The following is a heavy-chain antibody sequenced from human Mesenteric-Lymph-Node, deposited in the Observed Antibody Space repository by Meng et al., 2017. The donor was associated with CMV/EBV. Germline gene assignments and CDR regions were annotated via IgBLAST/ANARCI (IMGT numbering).Heavy chain of an antibody. CDR1: GFTFSSYA. D-gene: IGHD2-8*02. Sequence: LSLTCAASGFTFSSYAMSWVRLAPGRGLEWVSLIYSPDNAYYGDSVGGRFTISRDNSKNTLYLQMNSLRAEDTAVYYCARYCTGVTCSLRAFDYWGQGTLVTVSS. CDR2: IYSPDNA. J-gene: IGHJ4*02. CDR3: ARYCTGVTCSLRAFDY. V-gene: IGHV3-23*03.